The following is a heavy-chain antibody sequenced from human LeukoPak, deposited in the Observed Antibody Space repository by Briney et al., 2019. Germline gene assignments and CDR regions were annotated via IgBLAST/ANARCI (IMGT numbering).Heavy chain of an antibody. D-gene: IGHD6-19*01. Sequence: GASVTVSCTASGYTFTSYAMHWVRQAPGQRLEWMGWINAGNGNTKYSQKFQGRVTITRDTSASTAYMELSSLRSEDTAVYYCAGESWWLALDYWGQGTLVTVSS. CDR2: INAGNGNT. CDR3: AGESWWLALDY. CDR1: GYTFTSYA. J-gene: IGHJ4*02. V-gene: IGHV1-3*01.